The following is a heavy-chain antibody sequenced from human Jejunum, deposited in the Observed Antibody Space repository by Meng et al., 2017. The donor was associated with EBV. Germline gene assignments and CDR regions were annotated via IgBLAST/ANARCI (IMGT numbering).Heavy chain of an antibody. J-gene: IGHJ4*02. Sequence: QVQLVQLGAEVKKPGASVKVSCKASGYDFINSGISWVRQAPGQGLEWMGWISVYRGNTNYAQRFQDRVTLTTNTSTSTVYMELRSLTSDDTAVYYCVRDRSNSDYWGQGTLVTVSS. V-gene: IGHV1-18*01. CDR3: VRDRSNSDY. CDR1: GYDFINSG. CDR2: ISVYRGNT. D-gene: IGHD5-24*01.